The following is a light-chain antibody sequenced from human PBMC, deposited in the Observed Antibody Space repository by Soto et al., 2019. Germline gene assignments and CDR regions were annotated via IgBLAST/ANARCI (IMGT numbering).Light chain of an antibody. CDR3: QHYNNWPPQFT. CDR2: GAS. Sequence: EAVMTQSPATLSVSPGARAPLSCRARQSVRSYVAWYQQNPGQAPRLLMYGASTRATGVPTRFSGSGSGTVFTLTISSLQSEDFAVYFCQHYNNWPPQFTFGGGTKVDIK. CDR1: QSVRSY. V-gene: IGKV3-15*01. J-gene: IGKJ4*01.